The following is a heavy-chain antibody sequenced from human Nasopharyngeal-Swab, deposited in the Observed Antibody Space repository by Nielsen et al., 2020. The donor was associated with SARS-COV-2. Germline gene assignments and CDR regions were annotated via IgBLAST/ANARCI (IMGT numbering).Heavy chain of an antibody. V-gene: IGHV3-23*01. CDR2: ITAGGSTN. CDR1: GFTFSGFA. J-gene: IGHJ4*02. CDR3: AKSGRLVGGYFSGLYFDY. Sequence: GESLKISCAASGFTFSGFAMSWVRQTPGKGLEWVSTITAGGSTNFYADSVKGRFTISKDSSTDTVFLQMNSLRAEDTAVYFCAKSGRLVGGYFSGLYFDYWGQGTLVTVSS. D-gene: IGHD2/OR15-2a*01.